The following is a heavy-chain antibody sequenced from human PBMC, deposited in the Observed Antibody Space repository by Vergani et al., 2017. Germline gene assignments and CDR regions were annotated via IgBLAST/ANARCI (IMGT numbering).Heavy chain of an antibody. V-gene: IGHV4-59*01. CDR3: ARGGLARYYEFWNGQGWFDP. CDR1: GGSISSYY. J-gene: IGHJ5*02. CDR2: IYYSGST. D-gene: IGHD3-3*01. Sequence: QVQLQESGPGLVKPSETLSLTCTVSGGSISSYYWSWIRQPPGTGLEWIGYIYYSGSTNYNPSLKSRVTISVDTSKNQFSLKLSSVTAADTAVYYCARGGLARYYEFWNGQGWFDPWGQGTLVTVSS.